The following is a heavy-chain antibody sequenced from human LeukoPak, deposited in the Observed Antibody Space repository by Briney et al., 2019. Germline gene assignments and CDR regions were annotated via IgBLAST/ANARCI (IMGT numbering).Heavy chain of an antibody. CDR3: ARAAVVVVAATPYYYYMDV. D-gene: IGHD2-15*01. CDR1: GYTFTGYY. J-gene: IGHJ6*03. V-gene: IGHV1-2*02. Sequence: ASVKVSCKASGYTFTGYYMHWVRQAPGQGLEWMGWINPNSGSTNYAQKFQGRVTMTRDTSLTTAYMELSRLRSDDTAVYYCARAAVVVVAATPYYYYMDVWGKGTTVTVSS. CDR2: INPNSGST.